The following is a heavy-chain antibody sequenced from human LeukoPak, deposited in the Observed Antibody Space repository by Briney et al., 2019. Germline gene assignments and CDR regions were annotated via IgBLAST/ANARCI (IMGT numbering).Heavy chain of an antibody. V-gene: IGHV4-34*01. J-gene: IGHJ4*02. CDR1: GGSFSGYH. Sequence: SETLSLTCGVYGGSFSGYHWTWIRQPPGKGLEWIGEINHSGSTNYIPSLKSRVTMSLDTSKNHFSLRLKSVAAADTAVYFCARHFDHPTAYFDSWGQGSLVTVSS. CDR2: INHSGST. CDR3: ARHFDHPTAYFDS. D-gene: IGHD1-14*01.